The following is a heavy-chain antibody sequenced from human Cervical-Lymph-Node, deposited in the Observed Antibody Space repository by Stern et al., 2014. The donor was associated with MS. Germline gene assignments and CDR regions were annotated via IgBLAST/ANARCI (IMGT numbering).Heavy chain of an antibody. V-gene: IGHV1-69*01. D-gene: IGHD4-11*01. CDR1: GDTFSSYA. CDR3: ALRRSYYVY. J-gene: IGHJ4*02. Sequence: QVQLVQSGSEVKKPGSSVKVSCKPSGDTFSSYALSWVRQAPGQGLEWVGGLIPFFGATRYGQKFQGRVTITPEESTGTDFMDLSNLTSYDTAVYYCALRRSYYVYWGQGTLITVSS. CDR2: LIPFFGAT.